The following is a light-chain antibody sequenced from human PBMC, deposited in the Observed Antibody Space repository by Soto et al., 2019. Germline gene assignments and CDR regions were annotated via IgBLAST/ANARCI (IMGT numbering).Light chain of an antibody. Sequence: QSALTQPPSVSGSPGQSVTISCTGTSSDVGSYNRVSWYQQPPGTAPKLMIYEVINRPSGVPDRFSGSKSGNTASLTISGLQADDEADYYCSLYTSSSTLVFGGGTKVTGL. J-gene: IGLJ2*01. CDR1: SSDVGSYNR. CDR3: SLYTSSSTLV. V-gene: IGLV2-18*01. CDR2: EVI.